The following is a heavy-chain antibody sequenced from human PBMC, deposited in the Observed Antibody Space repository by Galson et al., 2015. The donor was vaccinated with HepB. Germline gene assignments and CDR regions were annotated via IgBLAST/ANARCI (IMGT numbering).Heavy chain of an antibody. CDR3: AKYAEVSTINRYGLDV. J-gene: IGHJ6*02. CDR2: ISSSGGAT. V-gene: IGHV3-23*01. CDR1: GFSFSSYA. Sequence: SLRLSCAASGFSFSSYAMNWVRQAPGKGLEWVSGISSSGGATYYADSVKGRLTISRDNSNNILYLQMNNLRAEDTALYHCAKYAEVSTINRYGLDVWGQGTTVTVSS. D-gene: IGHD5/OR15-5a*01.